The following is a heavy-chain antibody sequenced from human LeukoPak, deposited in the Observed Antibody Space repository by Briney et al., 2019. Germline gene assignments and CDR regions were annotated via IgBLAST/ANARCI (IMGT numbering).Heavy chain of an antibody. J-gene: IGHJ4*02. CDR1: GLTFSNYY. V-gene: IGHV3-7*01. D-gene: IGHD2-21*02. Sequence: GSLRLSCAASGLTFSNYYMSWVRQAPGRGLEWVANINQYGSATNYVDSVKGRFTISSDNAKSSLCLQMNSLRAEHTAVYYCARGSGDCTCPAYWGQGTLVTVSS. CDR2: INQYGSAT. CDR3: ARGSGDCTCPAY.